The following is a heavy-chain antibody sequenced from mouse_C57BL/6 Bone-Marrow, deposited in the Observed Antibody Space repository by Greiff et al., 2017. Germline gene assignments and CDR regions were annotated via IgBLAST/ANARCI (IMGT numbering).Heavy chain of an antibody. CDR1: GFTFSSYA. CDR3: AREGGFTTVVAPDY. D-gene: IGHD1-1*01. V-gene: IGHV5-4*01. CDR2: ISDGGSYT. J-gene: IGHJ2*01. Sequence: EVQGVESGGGLVKPGGSLKLSCAASGFTFSSYAMSWVRQTPEKRLEWVATISDGGSYTYYPDKVKGRFTISRDNAKNNLYLQMSQLKSEDTAMYYCAREGGFTTVVAPDYWGQGTTLTVSS.